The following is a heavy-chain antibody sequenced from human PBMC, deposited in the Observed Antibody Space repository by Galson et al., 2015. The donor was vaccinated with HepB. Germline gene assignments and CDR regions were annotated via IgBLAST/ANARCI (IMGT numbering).Heavy chain of an antibody. V-gene: IGHV3-23*01. CDR2: MSDNGDNT. CDR1: GFTFSSYA. CDR3: ATRSGASGWYLYFQH. Sequence: SLRLSCAASGFTFSSYAIMWVRQAPGKGLEWVSGMSDNGDNTFYADSVKGRFTISRDISKNTVYLQMKSLRVEDTAVYYCATRSGASGWYLYFQHWGQGTLVTVSS. D-gene: IGHD6-19*01. J-gene: IGHJ1*01.